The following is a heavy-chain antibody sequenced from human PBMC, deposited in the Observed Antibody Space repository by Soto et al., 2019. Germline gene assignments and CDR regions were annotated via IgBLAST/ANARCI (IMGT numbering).Heavy chain of an antibody. J-gene: IGHJ4*02. CDR3: ARAPKVSGSSQTRPDF. CDR2: ISQSGNT. V-gene: IGHV4-34*01. Sequence: PGETRSLTCSIYSGSFSGYYWSWIRQPPGKVLEWIGEISQSGNTNYSPSLKSRVSISIDTSKKQFSLNLASVSAADTAVYYCARAPKVSGSSQTRPDFWGQGTLVTVSS. D-gene: IGHD6-6*01. CDR1: SGSFSGYY.